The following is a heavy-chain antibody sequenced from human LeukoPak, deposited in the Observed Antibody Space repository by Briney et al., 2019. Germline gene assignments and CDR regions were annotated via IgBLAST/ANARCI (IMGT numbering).Heavy chain of an antibody. V-gene: IGHV3-33*01. J-gene: IGHJ6*02. CDR3: ARDDYLYYGMDV. Sequence: GGSLRLSCAASGFTFSSYGMHWVRQAPGKGLEWVAVIWYDGSNKYYADSVKGRFTISRDNSKNTLYLQMNSLRAEDTAVYYCARDDYLYYGMDVWGQGTTATVSS. CDR2: IWYDGSNK. CDR1: GFTFSSYG.